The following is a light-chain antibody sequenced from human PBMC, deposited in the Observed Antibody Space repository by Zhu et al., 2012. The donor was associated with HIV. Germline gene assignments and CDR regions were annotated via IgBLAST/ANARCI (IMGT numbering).Light chain of an antibody. CDR2: GAS. CDR1: QTVSRNY. V-gene: IGKV3-20*01. J-gene: IGKJ2*01. Sequence: EIVLTQSPGTLSLSPGERATLSCRASQTVSRNYLAWYQQKPGQAPRLLIYGASRRVTGIPDRFSGSGSGTDFTLTISRLEPEDFAVYYYQHYVPSPMYTFGQGTKLEIK. CDR3: QHYVPSPMYT.